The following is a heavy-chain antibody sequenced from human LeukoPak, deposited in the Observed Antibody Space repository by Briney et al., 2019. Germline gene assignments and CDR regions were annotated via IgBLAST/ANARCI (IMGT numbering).Heavy chain of an antibody. CDR2: ISGSGGST. V-gene: IGHV3-23*01. Sequence: GGSLRLSCAASGFTFSSYAMNWVRQAPGRGLEWVSAISGSGGSTYYADSVKGQFTISRDNSKNTLYLQMNSLRAEDTAVYYCAKVGVAGPYYYGMDAWGQGTTVTVSS. CDR1: GFTFSSYA. CDR3: AKVGVAGPYYYGMDA. D-gene: IGHD6-19*01. J-gene: IGHJ6*02.